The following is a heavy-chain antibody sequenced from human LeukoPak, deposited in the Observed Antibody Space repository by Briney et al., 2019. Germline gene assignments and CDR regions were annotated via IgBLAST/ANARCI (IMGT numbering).Heavy chain of an antibody. CDR1: GFTFSDYY. V-gene: IGHV3-11*01. CDR3: AKGRYYGSGSYYRGVGYFDY. D-gene: IGHD3-10*01. Sequence: GGSLRLSCAASGFTFSDYYMSWIRQAPGKGLEWVSYISSSGSTIYYADSVKGRFTISRDNAKNSLYLQMNSLRAEDTAVYYCAKGRYYGSGSYYRGVGYFDYWGQGTLVTVSS. J-gene: IGHJ4*02. CDR2: ISSSGSTI.